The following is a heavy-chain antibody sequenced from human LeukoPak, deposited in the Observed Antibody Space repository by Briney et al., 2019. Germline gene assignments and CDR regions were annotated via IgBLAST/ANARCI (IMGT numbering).Heavy chain of an antibody. J-gene: IGHJ4*02. D-gene: IGHD3-3*01. Sequence: QPGGSLRLSCAASGFTFSSYAMSWVRQAPGKGLEWVSAISGSGGSTYYADSVKGRLTISRDNSKNTLYLQMNSLRAEDTAVYYCAKDRLLEWLLFYWGQGTLVTVSS. CDR3: AKDRLLEWLLFY. V-gene: IGHV3-23*01. CDR1: GFTFSSYA. CDR2: ISGSGGST.